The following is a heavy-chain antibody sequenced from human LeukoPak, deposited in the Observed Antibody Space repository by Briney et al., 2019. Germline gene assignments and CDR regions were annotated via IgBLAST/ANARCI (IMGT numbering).Heavy chain of an antibody. CDR2: IIPIFGAA. CDR1: RGTFSSYA. J-gene: IGHJ6*04. D-gene: IGHD3-16*02. V-gene: IGHV1-69*06. CDR3: ARVIVEPYTGYYGMDV. Sequence: SVKVSCKASRGTFSSYAISWVRQAPGQGLEWMGGIIPIFGAANYAQKFQGRVTITADKSTSTAYMELSSLRSEDTAVYYCARVIVEPYTGYYGMDVWGKGTTVPVPS.